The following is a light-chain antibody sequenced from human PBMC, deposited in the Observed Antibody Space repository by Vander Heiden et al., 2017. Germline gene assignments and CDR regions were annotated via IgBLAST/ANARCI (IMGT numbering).Light chain of an antibody. J-gene: IGKJ1*01. CDR3: LQDGSSGQT. Sequence: EIVLTQSPGTLSLSPGERATLSCRASQSVSSSYLAWYQQKPGQAPRLLIYGASSRATGIPDRFSGSGSGTDFTLTMSRLEPEDFAVYYCLQDGSSGQTFGQGTKVXIK. V-gene: IGKV3-20*01. CDR2: GAS. CDR1: QSVSSSY.